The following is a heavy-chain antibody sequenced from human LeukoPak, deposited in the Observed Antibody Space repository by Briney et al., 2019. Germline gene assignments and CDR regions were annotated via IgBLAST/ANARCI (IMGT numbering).Heavy chain of an antibody. CDR1: GFTFSSYS. V-gene: IGHV3-48*04. J-gene: IGHJ4*02. Sequence: GGSLRLSCAASGFTFSSYSMNWVRQAPGKGLEWVSYISSSSSTIYYADSVKGRFTISRDNAKNSLYLQMNSLRAEDTAVYYCARDQSGFDYWGQGTLVTVSS. CDR3: ARDQSGFDY. CDR2: ISSSSSTI. D-gene: IGHD3-3*01.